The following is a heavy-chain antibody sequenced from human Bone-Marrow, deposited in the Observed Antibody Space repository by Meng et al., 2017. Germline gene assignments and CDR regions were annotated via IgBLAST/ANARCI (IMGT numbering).Heavy chain of an antibody. J-gene: IGHJ4*02. CDR1: GGSVSSGSYY. V-gene: IGHV4-61*01. CDR2: IYYSGST. CDR3: ARSSTSPASYFFDY. D-gene: IGHD6-6*01. Sequence: VQLQESGPRLVRPSETLSLTCPVSGGSVSSGSYYWSWIRQPPGKGLEWIGHIYYSGSTNYNPSLKSRVTISVDTSKNQFSLKLSSVTAADTAVYFCARSSTSPASYFFDYWGQGTLVTVSS.